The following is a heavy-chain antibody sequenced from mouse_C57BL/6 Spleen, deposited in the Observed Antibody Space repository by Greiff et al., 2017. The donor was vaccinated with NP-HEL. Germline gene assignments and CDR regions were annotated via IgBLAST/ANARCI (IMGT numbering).Heavy chain of an antibody. Sequence: VKLQQPGAELVRPGSSVKLSCKASGYTFTSYWMHWVKQRPIQGLEWIGNIDPSDSETHYNQKFKDKATLTVDKSSSTAYMQLSSLTSEDSAVYYCASEIYYYGSSAYAMDYWGQGTSVTVSS. CDR2: IDPSDSET. D-gene: IGHD1-1*01. V-gene: IGHV1-52*01. CDR1: GYTFTSYW. J-gene: IGHJ4*01. CDR3: ASEIYYYGSSAYAMDY.